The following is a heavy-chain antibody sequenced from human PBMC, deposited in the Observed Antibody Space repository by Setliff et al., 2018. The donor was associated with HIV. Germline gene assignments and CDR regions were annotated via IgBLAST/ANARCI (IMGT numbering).Heavy chain of an antibody. V-gene: IGHV4-4*02. D-gene: IGHD6-6*01. CDR2: IYHSGST. Sequence: SETLSLTCAVSGGSISSNWWSWVRQSPGKGLEWIGEIYHSGSTHYNPSLQSRVTISVDKSKSQFSLKLNSVTAADRAVYYCARLESTSSDYFDYWGQGTLVTVSS. CDR3: ARLESTSSDYFDY. CDR1: GGSISSNW. J-gene: IGHJ4*02.